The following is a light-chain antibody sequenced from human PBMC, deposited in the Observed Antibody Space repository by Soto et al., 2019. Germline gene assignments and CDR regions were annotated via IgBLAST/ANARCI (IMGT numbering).Light chain of an antibody. V-gene: IGKV1-12*01. Sequence: DIQMTQSPSSVSASVGDRVTISCRASQTIGKWLAWYQQKPGKAPKLVIYVASNLQNGVPSRFSGSGSETDFTLTITSLQPEDFATYHCQQVNSSPYTFGQGTKLEIK. J-gene: IGKJ2*01. CDR2: VAS. CDR3: QQVNSSPYT. CDR1: QTIGKW.